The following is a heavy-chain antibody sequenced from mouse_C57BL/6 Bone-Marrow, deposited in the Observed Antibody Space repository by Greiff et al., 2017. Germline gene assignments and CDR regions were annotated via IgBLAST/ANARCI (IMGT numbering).Heavy chain of an antibody. V-gene: IGHV5-6*01. CDR1: GFTFSSYG. CDR2: ISSGGSYT. CDR3: ARLDYYGSSYRFAY. Sequence: EVHLVESGGDLVKPGGSLKLSCAASGFTFSSYGMSWVRQTPDKRLEWVATISSGGSYTYYPDSVKGRFTISRDNAKNTLYLQMSSLKSEDTAMYYCARLDYYGSSYRFAYWGQGTLVTVSA. D-gene: IGHD1-1*01. J-gene: IGHJ3*01.